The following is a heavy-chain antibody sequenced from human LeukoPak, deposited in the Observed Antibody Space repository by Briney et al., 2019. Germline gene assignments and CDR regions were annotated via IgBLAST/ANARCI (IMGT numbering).Heavy chain of an antibody. CDR3: ARAPAGLSGQLLQYYFDY. J-gene: IGHJ4*02. V-gene: IGHV4-39*07. Sequence: SETLSLTCTVSGGPISSSSYYWGWIRQPPGKGLEWIGSIYYSGSTYYNPSLKSRVTISVDTSKNQFSLKLSSVTAADTAVYYCARAPAGLSGQLLQYYFDYWGQGTLVTVSS. CDR2: IYYSGST. D-gene: IGHD2-2*01. CDR1: GGPISSSSYY.